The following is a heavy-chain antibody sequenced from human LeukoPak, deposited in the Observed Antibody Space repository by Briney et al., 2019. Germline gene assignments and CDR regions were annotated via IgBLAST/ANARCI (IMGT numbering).Heavy chain of an antibody. CDR2: INHSGTT. V-gene: IGHV4-34*01. J-gene: IGHJ5*02. CDR3: VRGRYSSGWFKDKNWFDP. CDR1: GGSFSGYY. D-gene: IGHD6-19*01. Sequence: SETLSLTCAVYGGSFSGYYWSWIRQPPGKGLEWIGEINHSGTTYYNPPLKSRATISVDTSKNQFSLKLSSVTAADTAVYYCVRGRYSSGWFKDKNWFDPWGQGIPVTVSS.